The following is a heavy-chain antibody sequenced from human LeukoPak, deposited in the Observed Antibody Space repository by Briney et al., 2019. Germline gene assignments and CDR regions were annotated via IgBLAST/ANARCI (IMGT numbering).Heavy chain of an antibody. CDR3: AREGGIAAAGVEVDP. V-gene: IGHV1-18*01. D-gene: IGHD6-13*01. Sequence: ASVNVSCKASGYTFTSYGISWVRQAPGQGLEWMGWISAYNGNTNYAQKLQGRVTMTTHTSTRTAYMELRSLRSADTAVYYRAREGGIAAAGVEVDPWGRGTLVSVP. CDR2: ISAYNGNT. J-gene: IGHJ5*02. CDR1: GYTFTSYG.